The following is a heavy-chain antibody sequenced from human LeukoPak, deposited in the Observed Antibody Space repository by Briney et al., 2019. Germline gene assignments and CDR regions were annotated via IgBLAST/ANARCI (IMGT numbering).Heavy chain of an antibody. V-gene: IGHV4-59*01. CDR2: IYYSGST. Sequence: SETLSLTCTVSGGSISSYYWNWIRQPPGKGLEWIGYIYYSGSTNYNPSLKSRVTISVDTSKNQFSLKLSSVTAADTAVYYCARVTDSSSWAYFDYWGQGTLVTVPS. CDR1: GGSISSYY. CDR3: ARVTDSSSWAYFDY. D-gene: IGHD6-13*01. J-gene: IGHJ4*02.